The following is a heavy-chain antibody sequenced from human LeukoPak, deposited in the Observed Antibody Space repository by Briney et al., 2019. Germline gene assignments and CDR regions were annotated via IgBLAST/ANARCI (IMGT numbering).Heavy chain of an antibody. CDR2: IYYSGST. CDR3: ARDFSSSWSRTWWFDP. D-gene: IGHD6-13*01. J-gene: IGHJ5*02. V-gene: IGHV4-30-4*01. Sequence: SETLSLTCTVSGGSISSGDYYWRWIRQPPGKGLEWIGYIYYSGSTYYNPSLKSRVTISVDTSKNQFSLKLSSVTAADTAVYYCARDFSSSWSRTWWFDPWGQGTLVTVSS. CDR1: GGSISSGDYY.